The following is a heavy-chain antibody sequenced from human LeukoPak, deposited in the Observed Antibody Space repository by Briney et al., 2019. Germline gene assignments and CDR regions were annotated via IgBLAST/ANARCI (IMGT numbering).Heavy chain of an antibody. D-gene: IGHD6-13*01. Sequence: SETLSLTCTVSGGSISSYYWSWIRQPAGKGLEWIGRIYTSGSANYNPSLKSRVTMSVDTSKNQFSLKLSSVTAADTAVYYCARQYSSSWTFDYWGQGTLVTVSS. CDR3: ARQYSSSWTFDY. CDR1: GGSISSYY. J-gene: IGHJ4*02. V-gene: IGHV4-4*07. CDR2: IYTSGSA.